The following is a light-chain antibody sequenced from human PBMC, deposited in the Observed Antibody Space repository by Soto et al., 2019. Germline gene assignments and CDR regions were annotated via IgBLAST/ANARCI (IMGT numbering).Light chain of an antibody. CDR1: SSDVGGYNY. J-gene: IGLJ2*01. CDR3: SSCAGNNNLV. V-gene: IGLV2-8*01. CDR2: EVS. Sequence: QSALTQPPSASGSPGQSVTISCTGTSSDVGGYNYVSWYQQHPGKAPKLMISEVSKRTSGVPDRFSGSKSGNTASLTVSGLQAEDEADYYCSSCAGNNNLVFGGGTKLTGL.